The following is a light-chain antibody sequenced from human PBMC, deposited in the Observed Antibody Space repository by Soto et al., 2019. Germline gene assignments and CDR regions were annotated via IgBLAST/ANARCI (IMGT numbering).Light chain of an antibody. J-gene: IGKJ1*01. CDR3: QQSYSTPWT. CDR2: GAS. V-gene: IGKV1-39*01. CDR1: QSISSY. Sequence: DIQMTQSPSSLSASVGDRVTMTCRASQSISSYLNWYQQKPGKAPKLLIYGASSLQSGVPSRFNGSGSGTDFTLTISSLQPEDFATYYCQQSYSTPWTFGQGTKVDIK.